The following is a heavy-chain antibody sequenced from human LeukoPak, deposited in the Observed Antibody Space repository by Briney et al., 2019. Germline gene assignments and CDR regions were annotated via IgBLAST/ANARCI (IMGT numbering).Heavy chain of an antibody. V-gene: IGHV4-30-4*01. CDR3: ARRPEIVGATTDY. J-gene: IGHJ4*02. CDR1: GGSISSGDYY. Sequence: SQTLSLTCTVSGGSISSGDYYWSWIRQPPGKGLEWIGYIYYSGSTYYNPSLKSRVTISVDTSKNQFSLKLSSVTAADTAVYYCARRPEIVGATTDYWGQGTLVTVSS. CDR2: IYYSGST. D-gene: IGHD1-26*01.